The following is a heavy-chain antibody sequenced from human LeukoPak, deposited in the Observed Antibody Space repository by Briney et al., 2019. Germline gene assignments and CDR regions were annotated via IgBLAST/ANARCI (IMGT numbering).Heavy chain of an antibody. CDR1: GGTFSSYA. Sequence: ASVTVSCKASGGTFSSYAISWVRQAPGQGLEWMGRISGYNGNTNYAQKFQGRVTMTTETSTSTIYMELRGLRYDDTAVYYCARDRDPYYYDSSGYDDHWGQGTLVTVSS. J-gene: IGHJ4*02. CDR2: ISGYNGNT. V-gene: IGHV1-18*01. CDR3: ARDRDPYYYDSSGYDDH. D-gene: IGHD3-22*01.